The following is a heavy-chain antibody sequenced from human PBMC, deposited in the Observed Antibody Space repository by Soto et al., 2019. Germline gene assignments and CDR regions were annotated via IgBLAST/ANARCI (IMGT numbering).Heavy chain of an antibody. Sequence: SVKVSCKASGCTFSSYAIRWVRQAPGQGLEWMGGIIPIFGTANYAQKFQGRVTITADTSTSTAYMELSSLRSEDTAVYYCATEDINDYYSSSGYYYSFGYWGQGTQVTVSS. D-gene: IGHD3-22*01. J-gene: IGHJ4*02. CDR3: ATEDINDYYSSSGYYYSFGY. CDR1: GCTFSSYA. V-gene: IGHV1-69*06. CDR2: IIPIFGTA.